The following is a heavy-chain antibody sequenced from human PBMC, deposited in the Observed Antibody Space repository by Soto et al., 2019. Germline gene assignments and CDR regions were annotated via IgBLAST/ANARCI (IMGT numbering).Heavy chain of an antibody. CDR2: ISGGARTT. CDR3: AKSSGGLRTTVAGRAFDY. D-gene: IGHD1-1*01. J-gene: IGHJ4*01. V-gene: IGHV3-23*01. Sequence: EVPVLESGGGLVQPGGSLRLSCAASGFTFNNYAMTWVRQPPGKGLEWVSIISGGARTTSYADSVKGRFTISRDNSKKTIHLQMNDLRADDTAIYYCAKSSGGLRTTVAGRAFDYWGQGTLVTVSS. CDR1: GFTFNNYA.